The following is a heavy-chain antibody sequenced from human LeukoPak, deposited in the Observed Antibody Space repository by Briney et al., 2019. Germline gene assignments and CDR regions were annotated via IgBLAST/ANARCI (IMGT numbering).Heavy chain of an antibody. D-gene: IGHD3-16*01. J-gene: IGHJ4*02. CDR1: GFTFSSYA. V-gene: IGHV3-30-3*01. CDR2: ISYDGSNK. CDR3: AKDFRGAGYFFDS. Sequence: PGRSLRLSCAASGFTFSSYAMHWVRQAPGKGLEWVAVISYDGSNKYYADSVKGRFTISRDNSKNTLYLQLNSLRAEDTAMYYCAKDFRGAGYFFDSWGQGTLVTVSS.